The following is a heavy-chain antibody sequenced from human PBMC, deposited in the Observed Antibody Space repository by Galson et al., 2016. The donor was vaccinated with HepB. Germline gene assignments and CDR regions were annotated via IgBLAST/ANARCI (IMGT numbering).Heavy chain of an antibody. CDR1: GFTFSSYA. V-gene: IGHV3-30-3*01. J-gene: IGHJ3*02. D-gene: IGHD2-21*02. CDR2: ISYDGSNK. CDR3: ARDRDAYCGGDCPEAFDI. Sequence: SLRLSCAASGFTFSSYAMDWVRQAPGKGLEWVAVISYDGSNKYYADSVKGRFTISRDNSKNTLYLQMNSLRAEDTAVYYCARDRDAYCGGDCPEAFDIWGQGTMVTVSS.